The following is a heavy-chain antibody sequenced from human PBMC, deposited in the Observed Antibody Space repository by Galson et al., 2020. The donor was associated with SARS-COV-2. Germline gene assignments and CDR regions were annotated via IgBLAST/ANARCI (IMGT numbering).Heavy chain of an antibody. V-gene: IGHV5-51*01. CDR1: GYSFTSNW. Sequence: GESLKISCKGSGYSFTSNWIGWVRQMPGKGLEWMGNIYPGDSDTRYSPSFQGQVTISADKSISTAFLQWSSLEASDTAMYYCARRPRYCTNGVCLSGAFDIWGQGTMVTVSS. CDR3: ARRPRYCTNGVCLSGAFDI. CDR2: IYPGDSDT. J-gene: IGHJ3*02. D-gene: IGHD2-8*01.